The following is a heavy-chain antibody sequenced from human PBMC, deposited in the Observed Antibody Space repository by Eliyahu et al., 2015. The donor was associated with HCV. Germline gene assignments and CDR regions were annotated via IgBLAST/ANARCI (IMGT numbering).Heavy chain of an antibody. CDR3: ARDYASGVYSAYYFLMDV. V-gene: IGHV3-49*03. CDR2: IRSPAYGGTT. Sequence: EVQLVESGGGLVQPGRSLRLSXTAXGFNLXDYALIWFRQAPGRGLEWLGFIRSPAYGGTTEYAASVKGSFIISRDDSKSIAYLQMSSLKTEDTAVYYCARDYASGVYSAYYFLMDVWGQGTTVTVSS. D-gene: IGHD3-10*01. CDR1: GFNLXDYA. J-gene: IGHJ6*02.